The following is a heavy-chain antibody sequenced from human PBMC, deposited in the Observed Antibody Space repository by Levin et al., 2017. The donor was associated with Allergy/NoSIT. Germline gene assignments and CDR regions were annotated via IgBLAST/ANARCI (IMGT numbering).Heavy chain of an antibody. CDR2: IKQDGSEK. V-gene: IGHV3-7*01. CDR1: GFTFSSYW. CDR3: ARDKFTYYYDSSGYADPYFDY. Sequence: GESLKISCAASGFTFSSYWMSWVRQAPGKGLEWVANIKQDGSEKYYVDSVKGRFTISRDNAKNSLYLQMNSLRAEDTAVYYCARDKFTYYYDSSGYADPYFDYWGQGTLVTVSS. D-gene: IGHD3-22*01. J-gene: IGHJ4*02.